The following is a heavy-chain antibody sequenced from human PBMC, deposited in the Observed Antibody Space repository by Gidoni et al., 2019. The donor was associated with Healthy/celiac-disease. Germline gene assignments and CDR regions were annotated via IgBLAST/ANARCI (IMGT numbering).Heavy chain of an antibody. V-gene: IGHV3-48*02. D-gene: IGHD3-16*02. J-gene: IGHJ4*02. Sequence: EVQLVESGGGLVQPGGSLRLSCAASGFTFSSDSMNWVRQAQGKGLEWVSYISSSSSTIYYADSVKGRFTISRDNAKNSLYLQMNSLRDEDTAVYYCASNYDYVWGSYRYPDYWGQGTLVTVSS. CDR1: GFTFSSDS. CDR3: ASNYDYVWGSYRYPDY. CDR2: ISSSSSTI.